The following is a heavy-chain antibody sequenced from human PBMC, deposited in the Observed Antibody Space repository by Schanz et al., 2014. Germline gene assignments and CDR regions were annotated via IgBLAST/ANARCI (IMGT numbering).Heavy chain of an antibody. CDR1: GFTVSSNY. Sequence: EVQLVESGGGLVQPGGSLRLSCAASGFTVSSNYMSWVRQAPGKGLEWVSGIGGSGDSTHYADSVKGRFIISRDNSNNTVYLQMNTLRAEDTAVYYCAREDCSATSCYFRYWGQGTLVTVSA. D-gene: IGHD2-21*01. CDR2: IGGSGDST. CDR3: AREDCSATSCYFRY. J-gene: IGHJ4*02. V-gene: IGHV3-66*01.